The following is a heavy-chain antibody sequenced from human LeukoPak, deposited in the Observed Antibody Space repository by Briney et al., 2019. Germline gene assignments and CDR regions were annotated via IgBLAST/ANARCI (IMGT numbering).Heavy chain of an antibody. CDR2: INHSGST. D-gene: IGHD2-2*01. J-gene: IGHJ4*02. CDR3: ARVAVPAAIDY. Sequence: RASETLSLTCAVYGGSFSGYYWSWIRQPPGKGLEWIGEINHSGSTNYNPSLKSRVTISVDTSKNQFSLKLSSVTTADTAVYYCARVAVPAAIDYWGQGTLVTVSS. V-gene: IGHV4-34*01. CDR1: GGSFSGYY.